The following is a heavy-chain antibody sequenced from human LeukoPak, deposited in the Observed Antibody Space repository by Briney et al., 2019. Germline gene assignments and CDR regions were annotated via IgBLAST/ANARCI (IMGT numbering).Heavy chain of an antibody. CDR1: GFTFDEYA. D-gene: IGHD6-13*01. CDR2: ISWNSGSI. Sequence: GRSLRLSCAASGFTFDEYAMLWVRQAPGKGVEWVSGISWNSGSIGYADSVKGRFTISRDNAKKSLYLQMNSLRAEDTAFYYCAKDKRAAGTFNYFDYWGQGTLVTVSS. CDR3: AKDKRAAGTFNYFDY. V-gene: IGHV3-9*01. J-gene: IGHJ4*02.